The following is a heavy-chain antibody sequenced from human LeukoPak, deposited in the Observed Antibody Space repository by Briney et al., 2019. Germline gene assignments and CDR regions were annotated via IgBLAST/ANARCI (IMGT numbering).Heavy chain of an antibody. CDR2: MTYSDTTV. V-gene: IGHV3-48*03. CDR3: ARILSGTPFDYYLYMDV. Sequence: PGGSLRLSCVASGLPFSSFHVNWVRQVPGKGLERLAHMTYSDTTVEYADSIQGRFTISRDAATKTVYLQMNSLRAEDTATYYCARILSGTPFDYYLYMDVWGKGTTVIVSS. D-gene: IGHD1-26*01. CDR1: GLPFSSFH. J-gene: IGHJ6*03.